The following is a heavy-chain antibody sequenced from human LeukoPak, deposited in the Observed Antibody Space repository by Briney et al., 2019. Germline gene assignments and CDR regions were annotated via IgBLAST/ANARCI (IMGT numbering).Heavy chain of an antibody. CDR3: ARDVGTGGFRDRRLDY. V-gene: IGHV1-2*02. D-gene: IGHD2-8*02. CDR2: IIPNGGGT. J-gene: IGHJ4*02. CDR1: GYSFTDHY. Sequence: ASVKVSCKASGYSFTDHYIHWVQQAPGQGLEWMGWIIPNGGGTNYAQKFQGRVTMTRDTSISTAYMELSRLRSDDTAVYYCARDVGTGGFRDRRLDYWGQGTLVTVSS.